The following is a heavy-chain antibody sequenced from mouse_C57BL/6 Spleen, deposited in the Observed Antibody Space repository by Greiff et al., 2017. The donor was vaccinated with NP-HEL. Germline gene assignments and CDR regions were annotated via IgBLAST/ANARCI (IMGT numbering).Heavy chain of an antibody. J-gene: IGHJ3*01. CDR2: IDPENGDT. Sequence: EVQLQQSGAELVRPGASVKLSCTASGFNIKDDYMHWVKQRPEQGLEWIGWIDPENGDTEYASKFQGKATITADTSSNTAYLQLSSLTSEDTAVDYCTRDTTVPWFAYWGQGTLVTVSA. V-gene: IGHV14-4*01. CDR1: GFNIKDDY. CDR3: TRDTTVPWFAY. D-gene: IGHD1-1*01.